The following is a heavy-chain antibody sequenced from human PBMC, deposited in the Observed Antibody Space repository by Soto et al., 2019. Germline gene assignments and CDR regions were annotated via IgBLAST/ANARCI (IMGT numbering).Heavy chain of an antibody. D-gene: IGHD3-10*01. Sequence: SETLSLTCAVYGGSFSGYYWSWIRQPPGKGLEWIGEINHSGSTNYNPSLKSRVTISVDTSKNQFSLKLSSVTAADTAVYYCARVSSTMVRGVISFDYWGQGTLVTVSS. CDR1: GGSFSGYY. J-gene: IGHJ4*02. CDR3: ARVSSTMVRGVISFDY. CDR2: INHSGST. V-gene: IGHV4-34*01.